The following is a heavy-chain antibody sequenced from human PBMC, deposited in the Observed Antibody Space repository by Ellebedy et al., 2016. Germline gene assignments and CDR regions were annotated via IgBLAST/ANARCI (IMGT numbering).Heavy chain of an antibody. CDR1: GGTFSSYA. CDR2: IIPIFGTA. CDR3: ARVYSYGPNWFDP. J-gene: IGHJ5*02. V-gene: IGHV1-69*13. Sequence: SVKVSCKAPGGTFSSYAISWVRQAPGQGLEWMGGIIPIFGTANYAQKFQGRVTITADESTSTAYMELSSLRSEDTAVYYCARVYSYGPNWFDPWGQGTLVTVSS. D-gene: IGHD5-18*01.